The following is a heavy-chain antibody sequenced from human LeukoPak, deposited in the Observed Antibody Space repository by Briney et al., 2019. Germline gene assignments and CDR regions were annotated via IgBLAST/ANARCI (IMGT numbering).Heavy chain of an antibody. V-gene: IGHV4-59*08. D-gene: IGHD6-13*01. CDR3: ARCSAVDGTLYLDY. CDR2: IDYSGNT. Sequence: PSETLSLTCTVSGGSISSYYGTWIRQPPGKGLEWVGYIDYSGNTNYSPSLKSRVTISVDTSKNQFSLKLSSLTAADTAVYYCARCSAVDGTLYLDYWGQGTLVTVSS. J-gene: IGHJ4*02. CDR1: GGSISSYY.